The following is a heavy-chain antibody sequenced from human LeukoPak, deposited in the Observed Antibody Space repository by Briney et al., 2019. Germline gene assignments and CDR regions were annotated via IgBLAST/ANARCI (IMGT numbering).Heavy chain of an antibody. CDR2: ISGYNGNT. J-gene: IGHJ4*02. Sequence: ASVKVSCKSSGYTFTGYDIYWVRQAPGQGLEWMGWISGYNGNTKYAQKFQGRVTMTTDTSTSTAYMELRSLRSDDTAVYYCARDYGDYPSYWGQGTLVTVSS. CDR3: ARDYGDYPSY. CDR1: GYTFTGYD. V-gene: IGHV1-18*04. D-gene: IGHD4-17*01.